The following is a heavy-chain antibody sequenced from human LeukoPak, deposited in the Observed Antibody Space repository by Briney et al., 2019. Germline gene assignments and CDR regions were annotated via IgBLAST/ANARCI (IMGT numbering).Heavy chain of an antibody. CDR1: GDSVSRSDSY. CDR2: IYYSGRT. J-gene: IGHJ1*01. D-gene: IGHD3-22*01. V-gene: IGHV4-39*01. CDR3: ARRRYYDGSGYLE. Sequence: SETLSLTCSVSGDSVSRSDSYWDWIRQPPGKGLEWIGTIYYSGRTYYSPSLKSRVTMSVDPSNNQFSLNLRPVTAADTAVYCCARRRYYDGSGYLEWGQGTLLSVSS.